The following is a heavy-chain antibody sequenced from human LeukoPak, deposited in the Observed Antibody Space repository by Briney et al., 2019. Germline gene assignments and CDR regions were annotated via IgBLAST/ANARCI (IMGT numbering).Heavy chain of an antibody. D-gene: IGHD4-17*01. CDR2: IYYSGST. V-gene: IGHV4-59*01. CDR1: GGSISIYY. J-gene: IGHJ5*02. Sequence: PSETLSLTCTVSGGSISIYYWSWIRQPPGKGLEWIGYIYYSGSTNYNPSLKSRVTISVDTSKNQFSLKLSSVTAADTAVYYCARVRTTVTTYRLGWFDPWGQGTLVTVSS. CDR3: ARVRTTVTTYRLGWFDP.